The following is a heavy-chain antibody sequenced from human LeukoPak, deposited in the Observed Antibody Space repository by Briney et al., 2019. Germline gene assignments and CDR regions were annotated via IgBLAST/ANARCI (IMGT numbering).Heavy chain of an antibody. CDR1: GFTVSSNY. Sequence: LRLSCAASGFTVSSNYMTWVRQPPGKGLEWIGEINHSGSTNYNPSLKSRVTISVDTSKNQFSLKLSSVTAADTAVYYCARNYNWNDGSPYYFDYWGQGTLVTVSS. V-gene: IGHV4-34*01. J-gene: IGHJ4*02. D-gene: IGHD1-1*01. CDR2: INHSGST. CDR3: ARNYNWNDGSPYYFDY.